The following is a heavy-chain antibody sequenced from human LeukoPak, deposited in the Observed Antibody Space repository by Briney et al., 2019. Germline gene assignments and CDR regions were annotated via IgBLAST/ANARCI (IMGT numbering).Heavy chain of an antibody. J-gene: IGHJ6*02. Sequence: GASVMVSCKASGYTFTSYGISWVRQAPGQGLEWMGWISAYNGNTKYAQKLQGRDTMTTDTSTSTAYMELRRLRSSDTAVYDCARAEPMRPQAAYGMDVWGQGTTVTVSS. CDR3: ARAEPMRPQAAYGMDV. V-gene: IGHV1-18*01. CDR1: GYTFTSYG. CDR2: ISAYNGNT. D-gene: IGHD1-14*01.